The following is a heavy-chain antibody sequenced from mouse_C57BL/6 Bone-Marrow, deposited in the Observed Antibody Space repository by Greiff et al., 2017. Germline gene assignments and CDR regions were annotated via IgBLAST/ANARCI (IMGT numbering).Heavy chain of an antibody. V-gene: IGHV1-76*01. D-gene: IGHD2-5*01. Sequence: QVQLQQSGAELVRPGASVKLSCKASGYTFTDYYINWVKQRPGQGIEWIARIYPGSGNTYYNEKFKGKATLTAEKSSSTAYMQLSSLTSEDSAVYFCARSRSNYNYAMDYWGQGTSVTVSS. CDR1: GYTFTDYY. CDR2: IYPGSGNT. J-gene: IGHJ4*01. CDR3: ARSRSNYNYAMDY.